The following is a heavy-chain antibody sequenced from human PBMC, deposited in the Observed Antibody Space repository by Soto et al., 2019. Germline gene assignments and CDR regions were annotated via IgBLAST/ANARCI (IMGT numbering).Heavy chain of an antibody. D-gene: IGHD3-10*01. CDR2: IIPILGIA. Sequence: QVQLVQSGAEVKKPGSSVKVSCKASGGTFSSYTISWVRQAPGQGLEWMGRIIPILGIANYAQKVQGRVTITADKSTSTAYVELSSLRSGDTAVYYCAGEGGGSGSYYRDYYYGMDVWGQGTTVTVS. V-gene: IGHV1-69*08. CDR3: AGEGGGSGSYYRDYYYGMDV. CDR1: GGTFSSYT. J-gene: IGHJ6*02.